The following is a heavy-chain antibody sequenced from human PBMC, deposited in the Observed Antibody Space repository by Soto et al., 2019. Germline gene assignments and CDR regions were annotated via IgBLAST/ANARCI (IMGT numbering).Heavy chain of an antibody. CDR3: ARDQGPIAAAGYYYYGMDV. V-gene: IGHV1-18*01. Sequence: GASVKVSCKASGYTFTSYGISWVRQAPGQGLEWMGWISAYNGNTNYAQKLQGRVTMTTDTSTSTAYMELRSLRSDDTAVYYCARDQGPIAAAGYYYYGMDVWGQGTTVTVSS. D-gene: IGHD6-13*01. CDR1: GYTFTSYG. CDR2: ISAYNGNT. J-gene: IGHJ6*02.